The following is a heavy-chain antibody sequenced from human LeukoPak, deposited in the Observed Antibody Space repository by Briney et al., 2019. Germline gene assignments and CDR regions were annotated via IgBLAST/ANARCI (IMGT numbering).Heavy chain of an antibody. V-gene: IGHV1-18*01. J-gene: IGHJ4*02. CDR3: ARANYGGNGYFDY. CDR2: ISAYNGNT. Sequence: ASVKVSCTASGYTFNNYGISWVRQAPGQGLEWMGWISAYNGNTNYAQKLQGRVTMTTDTSTSTAYMELRGLRSDDTAVYYCARANYGGNGYFDYWGQGTLVTVSS. CDR1: GYTFNNYG. D-gene: IGHD4-23*01.